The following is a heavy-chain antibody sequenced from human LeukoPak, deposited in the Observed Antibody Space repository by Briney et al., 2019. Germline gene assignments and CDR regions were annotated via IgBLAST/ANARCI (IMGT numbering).Heavy chain of an antibody. CDR2: IGYSGVTS. CDR1: GFPFSSYA. J-gene: IGHJ4*02. Sequence: GGSLRLSCAASGFPFSSYAMNWVRQTPGKGLEWVSSIGYSGVTSYFADSVKGRFSISRDNSKNTLYLQMSSLRAEDTAVYYCAKINGEASDCWGQGTLVIVSS. CDR3: AKINGEASDC. D-gene: IGHD3-10*01. V-gene: IGHV3-23*01.